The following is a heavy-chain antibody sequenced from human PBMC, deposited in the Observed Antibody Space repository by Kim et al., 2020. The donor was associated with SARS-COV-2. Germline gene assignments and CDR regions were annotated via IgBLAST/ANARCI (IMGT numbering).Heavy chain of an antibody. V-gene: IGHV4-34*01. CDR3: ARAHLLGSGSYSNDY. CDR2: INHSGST. Sequence: SETLSLTCAVYGGSFSGYYWSWIRQPPGKGLEWIGEINHSGSTNYNPSLKSRVTISVDTSKNQFSLKLSSVTAADTAVYYCARAHLLGSGSYSNDYWGQGTLVTVSS. CDR1: GGSFSGYY. J-gene: IGHJ4*02. D-gene: IGHD3-10*01.